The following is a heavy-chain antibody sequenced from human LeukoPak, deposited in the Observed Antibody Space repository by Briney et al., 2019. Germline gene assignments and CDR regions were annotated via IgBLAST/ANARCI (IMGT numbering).Heavy chain of an antibody. Sequence: GGSLRLSCAASGFTFSSYTLIWVRQAPGKGLEWVSSISGSDSYIYYADSVKGRFTISRDKAKNSLYLQMNSLRAEDTAVYYCARDAYCGGDCYYDYWGQGTLVTVSS. D-gene: IGHD2-21*02. CDR3: ARDAYCGGDCYYDY. CDR2: ISGSDSYI. CDR1: GFTFSSYT. V-gene: IGHV3-21*01. J-gene: IGHJ4*02.